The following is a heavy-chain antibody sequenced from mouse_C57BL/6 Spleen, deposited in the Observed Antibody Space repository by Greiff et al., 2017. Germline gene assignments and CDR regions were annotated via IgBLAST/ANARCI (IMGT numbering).Heavy chain of an antibody. CDR3: ARESALYDGFDY. Sequence: VKLQQPGAELVKPGASVKLSCKASGYTFTSYWMHWVKQRPGRGLEWIGRIDPYSGGTKYNEKFKSKATLTVDKPSSTAYMQLSSLTSEDSAVYYCARESALYDGFDYWGQGTTLTVSS. CDR1: GYTFTSYW. V-gene: IGHV1-72*01. D-gene: IGHD2-3*01. J-gene: IGHJ2*01. CDR2: IDPYSGGT.